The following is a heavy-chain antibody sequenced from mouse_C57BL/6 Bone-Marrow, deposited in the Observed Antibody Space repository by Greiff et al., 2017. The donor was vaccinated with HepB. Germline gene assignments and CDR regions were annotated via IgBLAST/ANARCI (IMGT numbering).Heavy chain of an antibody. J-gene: IGHJ1*03. CDR1: GYTFTNYW. V-gene: IGHV1-63*01. D-gene: IGHD1-1*01. Sequence: QVQLKESGAELVRPGTSVKMSCKASGYTFTNYWIGWAKQRPGHGLEWIGDIYPGGGYTNYNEKFKGKATLTADKSSSTAYMQFSSLTSEDSAIYYCASSYYYGPYWYFDVWGTGTTVTVSS. CDR3: ASSYYYGPYWYFDV. CDR2: IYPGGGYT.